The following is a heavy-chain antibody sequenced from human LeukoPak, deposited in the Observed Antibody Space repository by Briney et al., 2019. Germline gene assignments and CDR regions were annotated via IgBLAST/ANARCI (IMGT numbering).Heavy chain of an antibody. V-gene: IGHV3-7*01. D-gene: IGHD3-16*01. CDR1: GFTFNNYW. CDR3: ASMRGFGPL. Sequence: GGSLRLSCTASGFTFNNYWMTWVRQAPGGRLEWVANIKEDGSDKNYLYYVKGRFTLSRDNTQNSVYLQMNSLRVEDTALYYCASMRGFGPLWGHGTLATVSS. J-gene: IGHJ4*01. CDR2: IKEDGSDK.